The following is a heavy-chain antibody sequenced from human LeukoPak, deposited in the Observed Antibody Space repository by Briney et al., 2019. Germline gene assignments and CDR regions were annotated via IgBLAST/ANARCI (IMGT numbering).Heavy chain of an antibody. CDR2: IYTSGST. D-gene: IGHD3-22*01. Sequence: SETLSLTCTVSGGSISNSNSYWGWIRQSPGKGLEWIGRIYTSGSTNYNPSLKSRVTMSVDTSKNQFSLKLSSVTAADTAVYYCARDRYYYDSSGYLFDYWGQGTLVTVSS. V-gene: IGHV4-39*07. CDR3: ARDRYYYDSSGYLFDY. CDR1: GGSISNSNSY. J-gene: IGHJ4*02.